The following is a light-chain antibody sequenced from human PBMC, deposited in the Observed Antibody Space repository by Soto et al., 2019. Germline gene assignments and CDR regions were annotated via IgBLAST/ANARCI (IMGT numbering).Light chain of an antibody. J-gene: IGLJ3*02. CDR3: TSYTNIKTWV. CDR2: EVN. V-gene: IGLV2-14*01. CDR1: SSDVGGYNF. Sequence: QSVLTQPASVSGSPGQSITISCTGTSSDVGGYNFVSWYQQHPGKAPKLMIYEVNNRPSGVSSRFSGSKSGNTASLTISGLQAEDEADYYCTSYTNIKTWVFGGGTKLTVL.